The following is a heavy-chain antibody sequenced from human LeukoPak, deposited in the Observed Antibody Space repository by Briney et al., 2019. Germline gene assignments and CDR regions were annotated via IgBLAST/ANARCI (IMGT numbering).Heavy chain of an antibody. Sequence: SQTLSLTCTVSGGSISSGVYYWSWIRQHPGKGLEWIGYIYYSGSTYYNPSLKSRVTISVDTSKNQFSLKLSSVTAADTAVYYCARAPVLRFLEWLLHGFFDYWGQGTLVTVSS. CDR1: GGSISSGVYY. CDR2: IYYSGST. D-gene: IGHD3-3*01. V-gene: IGHV4-31*03. J-gene: IGHJ4*02. CDR3: ARAPVLRFLEWLLHGFFDY.